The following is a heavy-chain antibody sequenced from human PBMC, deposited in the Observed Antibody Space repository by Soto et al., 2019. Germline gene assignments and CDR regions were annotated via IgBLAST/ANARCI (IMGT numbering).Heavy chain of an antibody. V-gene: IGHV3-72*01. D-gene: IGHD1-26*01. CDR2: IKNKANSYTT. J-gene: IGHJ4*02. CDR1: GFTFSAHY. Sequence: EVQLVESGGGLVQPGGSLRLSCAASGFTFSAHYMDWVRQAPGKGLEWVGRIKNKANSYTTEYAASVEGRFTISKEESQNSLYLQMNSLEAEDTAVYYCARVSFVGPSGGRYFDYWGQGSQVAVSS. CDR3: ARVSFVGPSGGRYFDY.